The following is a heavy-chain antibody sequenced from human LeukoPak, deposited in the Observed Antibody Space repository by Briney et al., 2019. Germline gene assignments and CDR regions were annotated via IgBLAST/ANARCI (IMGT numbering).Heavy chain of an antibody. CDR3: ARFPICGAGGPTYYFDY. V-gene: IGHV1-3*01. D-gene: IGHD3-10*01. Sequence: ASVKVSCKASGYSFTSYAMHWVRHAPGQRLEWMGWIYAGNSDTKYSHKFQGRVTITRDISASTAYRELSSLRSEDTAVYYGARFPICGAGGPTYYFDYWGQGTLVTVSS. J-gene: IGHJ4*02. CDR1: GYSFTSYA. CDR2: IYAGNSDT.